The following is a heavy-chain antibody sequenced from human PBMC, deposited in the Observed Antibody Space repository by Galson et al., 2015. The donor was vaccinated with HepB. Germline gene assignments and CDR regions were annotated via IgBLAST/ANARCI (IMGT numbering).Heavy chain of an antibody. J-gene: IGHJ4*02. CDR1: GFTFTNYA. V-gene: IGHV3-23*01. CDR3: AKHDLYGDSSRGGSFDF. Sequence: SLRLSCAASGFTFTNYAMTWVRQAPGKGLQWVSDISISGSRTSYSDSVRGRFTISRDNSQNTIYLQMTNLRVDDTAMYYCAKHDLYGDSSRGGSFDFWGQGTLVTVSS. D-gene: IGHD4-17*01. CDR2: ISISGSRT.